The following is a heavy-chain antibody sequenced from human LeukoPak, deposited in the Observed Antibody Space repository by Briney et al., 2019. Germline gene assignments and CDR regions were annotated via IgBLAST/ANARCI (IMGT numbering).Heavy chain of an antibody. Sequence: ASVKVSCKASGYTFTGYYMHWVRQAPGQGLEWMGRINPNSGGTNYAQKFQGRVTMTRDTSISTAYMELSRLRSDDTAVYYCARAGSSSSGLFDYWGQGTLVTVSS. J-gene: IGHJ4*02. V-gene: IGHV1-2*06. CDR3: ARAGSSSSGLFDY. D-gene: IGHD6-6*01. CDR2: INPNSGGT. CDR1: GYTFTGYY.